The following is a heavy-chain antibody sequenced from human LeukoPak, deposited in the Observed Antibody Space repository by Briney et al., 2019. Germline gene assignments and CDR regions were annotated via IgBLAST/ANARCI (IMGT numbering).Heavy chain of an antibody. J-gene: IGHJ4*02. D-gene: IGHD6-19*01. CDR1: GFTFSSYV. V-gene: IGHV3-33*01. CDR3: ARRYSSGWYYFDY. CDR2: IWYDGSNK. Sequence: GGPLRLPCAASGFTFSSYVMHWLRQAPGKGLEGVAVIWYDGSNKYYADSVKGRFTIFRDNSKNTLYLQMNSLRAEDTAVYYCARRYSSGWYYFDYWGQGTLVTVSS.